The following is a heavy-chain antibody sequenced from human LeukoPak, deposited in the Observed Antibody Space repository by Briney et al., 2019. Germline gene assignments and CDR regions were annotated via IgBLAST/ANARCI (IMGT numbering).Heavy chain of an antibody. CDR1: GYTFTSYD. J-gene: IGHJ6*03. CDR3: ARGWIQPINYYYYYYMDV. CDR2: MNPNSGNT. D-gene: IGHD5-18*01. V-gene: IGHV1-8*03. Sequence: ASVKVSCKASGYTFTSYDINWVRQATGQGLEWMGWMNPNSGNTGYAQKFQGRVTITRNTSISTAYMELSSLRSEDTAVYYCARGWIQPINYYYYYYMDVWGKGTTVTVSS.